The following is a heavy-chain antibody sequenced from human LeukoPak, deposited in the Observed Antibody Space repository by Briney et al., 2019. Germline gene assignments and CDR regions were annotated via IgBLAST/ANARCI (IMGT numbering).Heavy chain of an antibody. CDR1: GYTFTSYD. D-gene: IGHD3-9*01. CDR2: MNPNSGNT. Sequence: ASVTVSCMASGYTFTSYDINWVRQATGQGLEWMGWMNPNSGNTGYAQKFQGRVTMTRNTSISTAYMELSSLRSEDTAVYYCASHLYDILTGYRSGFDYWGQGTLVTVSS. J-gene: IGHJ4*02. CDR3: ASHLYDILTGYRSGFDY. V-gene: IGHV1-8*01.